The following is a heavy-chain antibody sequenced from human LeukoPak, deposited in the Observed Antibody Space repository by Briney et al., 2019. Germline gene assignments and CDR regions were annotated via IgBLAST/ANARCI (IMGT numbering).Heavy chain of an antibody. CDR2: INHSGST. CDR1: GGSFSGYY. J-gene: IGHJ4*02. D-gene: IGHD2-2*01. V-gene: IGHV4-34*01. CDR3: AGHGGYCSSTSCYSSIGY. Sequence: SETLSLTCAVYGGSFSGYYWSWIRQPPGKGLEWIGEINHSGSTNYNPSLKSRVTISVDTSKNQFSLKLNSVTAADTAVYYCAGHGGYCSSTSCYSSIGYWGQGTLVTVSS.